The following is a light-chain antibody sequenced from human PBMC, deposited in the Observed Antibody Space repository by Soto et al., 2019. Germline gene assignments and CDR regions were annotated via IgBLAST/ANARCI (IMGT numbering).Light chain of an antibody. CDR3: QQSYLTPIT. J-gene: IGKJ5*01. Sequence: DIQMTQSPSSLSASVGDRVTITCRASQSISSYLNWYQQKPGKAPKLLIHAASSLQSGVPSRFSGSRSATDFTLTISSLQPEDFATYYCQQSYLTPITCGQGTRLEI. V-gene: IGKV1-39*01. CDR2: AAS. CDR1: QSISSY.